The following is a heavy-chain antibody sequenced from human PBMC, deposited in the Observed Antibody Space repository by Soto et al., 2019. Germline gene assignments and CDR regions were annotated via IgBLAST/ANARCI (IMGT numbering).Heavy chain of an antibody. CDR1: GFTFSSYG. CDR3: AKDFGVYYFDY. D-gene: IGHD3-3*01. Sequence: QVQLVESGGGVVQPGRSLRLSCAASGFTFSSYGMHWVRQAPGKGLEWVAVISYDGSNKYYADSVKGRFTISRDNSKNTLYLQMNSPRAEDTAVYYCAKDFGVYYFDYWGQGTLVTVSS. J-gene: IGHJ4*02. CDR2: ISYDGSNK. V-gene: IGHV3-30*18.